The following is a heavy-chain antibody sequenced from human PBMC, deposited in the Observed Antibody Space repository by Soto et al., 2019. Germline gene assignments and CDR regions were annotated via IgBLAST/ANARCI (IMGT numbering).Heavy chain of an antibody. CDR2: IRSKPNNYAT. V-gene: IGHV3-73*01. Sequence: VQLVESGGGLVQPGGSLKLSCAASGFTFSGSAMLWVRQASGKGLEWVGRIRSKPNNYATAYGASVKGRFTISRDDSKNTAYLQMNSLNTEDTAVYYCSRQASDFWSGKPQYYMDVWGKGTTVTVSS. CDR1: GFTFSGSA. J-gene: IGHJ6*03. CDR3: SRQASDFWSGKPQYYMDV. D-gene: IGHD3-3*01.